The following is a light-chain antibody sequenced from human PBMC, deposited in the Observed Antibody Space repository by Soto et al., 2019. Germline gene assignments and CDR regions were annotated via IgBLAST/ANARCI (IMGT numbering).Light chain of an antibody. CDR1: ISNIGNNY. CDR3: AAWDDTVRSYV. J-gene: IGLJ1*01. CDR2: RND. Sequence: QSVLTQPSSVSGTPGQGVTISCSGSISNIGNNYVYWFQQLPGTAPKVLSNRNDQRPSGVPDRFSGSKSGTSTSLAISGLRYDDEADYYCAAWDDTVRSYVFGTGTKLTVL. V-gene: IGLV1-47*01.